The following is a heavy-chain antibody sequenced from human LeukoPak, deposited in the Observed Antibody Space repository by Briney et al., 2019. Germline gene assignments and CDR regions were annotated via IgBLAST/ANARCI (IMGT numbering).Heavy chain of an antibody. V-gene: IGHV4-34*01. CDR2: INHSGST. J-gene: IGHJ5*02. D-gene: IGHD3-22*01. CDR1: GGSFSGYY. CDR3: ARKEYEPGYYDSSGNNWFDP. Sequence: SETLSLTCAVYGGSFSGYYWSWIRQPPGKGPEWIGEINHSGSTNYNPSLKSRVTISVDTSKNQFSLKLSSVTAADTAVYYCARKEYEPGYYDSSGNNWFDPWGQGTLVTVSS.